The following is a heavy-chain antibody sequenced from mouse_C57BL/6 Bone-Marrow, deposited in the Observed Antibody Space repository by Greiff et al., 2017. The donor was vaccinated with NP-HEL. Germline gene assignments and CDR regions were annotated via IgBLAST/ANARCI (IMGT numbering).Heavy chain of an antibody. J-gene: IGHJ2*01. CDR3: ARHSPEDFDY. CDR2: ISGGGGNT. V-gene: IGHV5-9*01. Sequence: EVKVVESGGGLVKPGGSLKLSCAASGFTFSSYTMSWVRQTPEKRLEWVATISGGGGNTYYPDSVKGRFTISRDNAKNTLYLQMSSLRSEDTALYYCARHSPEDFDYWGQGTTLTVSS. CDR1: GFTFSSYT.